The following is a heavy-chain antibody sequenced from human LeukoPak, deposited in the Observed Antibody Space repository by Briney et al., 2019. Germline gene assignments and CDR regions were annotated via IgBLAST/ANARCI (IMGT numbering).Heavy chain of an antibody. Sequence: ASVKVSCKASGYTFTVYFMHWVRQAPGQGLEWMGWINPNSGGTNYAQKFQGRVTMTRDTSISTAYMELSRLGSDDTAVYYCARELNYDSSGDYFDYWGQGTLVTLSS. CDR1: GYTFTVYF. J-gene: IGHJ4*02. V-gene: IGHV1-2*02. CDR3: ARELNYDSSGDYFDY. D-gene: IGHD3-22*01. CDR2: INPNSGGT.